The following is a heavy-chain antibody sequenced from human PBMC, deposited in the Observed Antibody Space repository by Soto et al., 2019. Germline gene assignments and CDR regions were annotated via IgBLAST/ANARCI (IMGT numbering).Heavy chain of an antibody. V-gene: IGHV3-33*01. CDR2: IWYDGSNK. J-gene: IGHJ6*02. Sequence: GGSLRLSCAASGFTFSSYGMHWVRQAPGKGLEWVAVIWYDGSNKYYADSVKGRFTISRDNSKNTLYLQMNRLRAEDTAVYYCARVTGGSSYYYGMDVWGQGTTVTVSS. CDR3: ARVTGGSSYYYGMDV. D-gene: IGHD1-26*01. CDR1: GFTFSSYG.